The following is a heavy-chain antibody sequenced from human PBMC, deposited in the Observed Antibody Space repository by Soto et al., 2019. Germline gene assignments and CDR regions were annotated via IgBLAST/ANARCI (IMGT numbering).Heavy chain of an antibody. CDR3: ARGSYSGYFDY. Sequence: SETLSLTCTVSGGAISNYYWSWIWQPPGKGLEWIGNIHYSGRANSNPSLKTRVTISVDTSKNQFSLKLSSVTAADTAVYYCARGSYSGYFDYWGQGTLVTVSS. CDR2: IHYSGRA. V-gene: IGHV4-59*01. D-gene: IGHD5-12*01. CDR1: GGAISNYY. J-gene: IGHJ4*02.